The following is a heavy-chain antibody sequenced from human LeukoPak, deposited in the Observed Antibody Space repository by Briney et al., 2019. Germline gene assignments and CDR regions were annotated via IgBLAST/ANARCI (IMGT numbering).Heavy chain of an antibody. Sequence: ASVKVSCKASGYTFTGYYMHWVRQAPGQGLEWMGRINPNSGGTNYAQKFQGRVTMTRDTSISTAYMELSRLRSDDTAVYYCARESYYDSSGLGNYYFDYWGQGTLVTVSS. CDR2: INPNSGGT. CDR1: GYTFTGYY. CDR3: ARESYYDSSGLGNYYFDY. V-gene: IGHV1-2*06. J-gene: IGHJ4*02. D-gene: IGHD3-22*01.